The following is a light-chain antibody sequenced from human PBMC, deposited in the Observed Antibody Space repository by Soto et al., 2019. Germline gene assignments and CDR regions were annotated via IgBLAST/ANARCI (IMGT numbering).Light chain of an antibody. J-gene: IGKJ1*01. CDR2: AAS. Sequence: DIRMTQSPSTLSASVCDRVTLTCRASQSINRWLALYQQKPGEAPKLLIFAASNLQSGVPSRFSGSGSVTDFTLAITGLQPEDFATYYCLQYYNFSWTFGQGSKVDIK. V-gene: IGKV1-5*01. CDR3: LQYYNFSWT. CDR1: QSINRW.